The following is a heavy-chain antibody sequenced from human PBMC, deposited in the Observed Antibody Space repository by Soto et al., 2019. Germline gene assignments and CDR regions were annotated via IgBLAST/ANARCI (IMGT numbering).Heavy chain of an antibody. CDR3: ARDPHEFWTSYWFDP. CDR2: ISAYDGKT. V-gene: IGHV1-18*04. Sequence: ASVKVSCKASGYTFTSYAINWVRQAPGQGLELMGWISAYDGKTTYAEKFQGRVTLTTDTSTSTAYMELRSLRSDDTAIYYCARDPHEFWTSYWFDPWGQGTPGTV. D-gene: IGHD3-3*01. CDR1: GYTFTSYA. J-gene: IGHJ5*02.